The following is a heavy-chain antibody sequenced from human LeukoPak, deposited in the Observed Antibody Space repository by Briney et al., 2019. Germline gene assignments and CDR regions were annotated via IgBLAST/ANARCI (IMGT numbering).Heavy chain of an antibody. CDR1: GFTFSIYS. J-gene: IGHJ6*03. CDR2: ISSSSSTI. V-gene: IGHV3-48*01. CDR3: WAYYYYYMDV. Sequence: GGSLRLSCAASGFTFSIYSMNWVRQAPGKGLEWVSYISSSSSTIYYADSVKGRFTISRDNAKNSLYLQMNSLRAEDTAVYYCWAYYYYYMDVWGKGTTVTVSS.